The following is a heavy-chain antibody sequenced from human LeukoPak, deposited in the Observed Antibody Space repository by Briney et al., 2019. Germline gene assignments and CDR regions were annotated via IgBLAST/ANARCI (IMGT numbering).Heavy chain of an antibody. CDR1: GFTFSSYG. CDR3: ARVSVDGDYEREFDY. V-gene: IGHV3-30*03. D-gene: IGHD4-17*01. J-gene: IGHJ4*02. Sequence: PGGSLRLSYAASGFTFSSYGMHWVRQAPGKGLEWVAVISYDGSNKYYADSVKGRFTISRDNSKNTLYLQMNSLRAEDTAVYYCARVSVDGDYEREFDYWGQGTLVTVSS. CDR2: ISYDGSNK.